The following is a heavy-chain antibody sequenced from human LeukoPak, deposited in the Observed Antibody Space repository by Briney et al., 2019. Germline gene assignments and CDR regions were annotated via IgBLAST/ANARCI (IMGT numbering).Heavy chain of an antibody. CDR1: GGSFSGYY. CDR3: ARGSYYDFWSGYSFYYYYGMDV. CDR2: INHSGST. Sequence: LETLSLTCAVYGGSFSGYYWSWIRQPPGKGLEWIGEINHSGSTNYNPSPKSRVTISVDTSKNQFSLKLSSVTAADTAVYYCARGSYYDFWSGYSFYYYYGMDVWGQGTTVTVSS. J-gene: IGHJ6*02. D-gene: IGHD3-3*01. V-gene: IGHV4-34*01.